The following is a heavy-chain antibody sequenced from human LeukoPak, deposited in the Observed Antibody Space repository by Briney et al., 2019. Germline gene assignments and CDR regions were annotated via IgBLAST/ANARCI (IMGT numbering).Heavy chain of an antibody. D-gene: IGHD5-24*01. V-gene: IGHV6-1*01. Sequence: SQTLSLTCVISGDSVSRNTAGWSWIRQSPSRGLEWLGRTYYRSKWYTDFAPSVRDRITINADTSKNQFSLQLNSVTPEDTAVYYCARKGARSRLGGYKYDAFDIWGQGTMVTVSS. CDR1: GDSVSRNTAG. J-gene: IGHJ3*02. CDR2: TYYRSKWYT. CDR3: ARKGARSRLGGYKYDAFDI.